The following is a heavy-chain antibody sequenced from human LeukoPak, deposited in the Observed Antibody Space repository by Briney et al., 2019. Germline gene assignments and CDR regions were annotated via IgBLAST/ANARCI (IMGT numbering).Heavy chain of an antibody. J-gene: IGHJ2*01. D-gene: IGHD2-8*01. CDR3: ARGGGDCTNGVCYNYWYFDL. CDR2: ISSSGSTI. Sequence: AGRSLRLSCAASGFTFSDYYMSWLRQAPGQGLEWLSYISSSGSTIYYADSVKGRFTISRYNAKNSLYLQMNSLRAEDTAVYYCARGGGDCTNGVCYNYWYFDLWGRGTLVTVSS. CDR1: GFTFSDYY. V-gene: IGHV3-11*01.